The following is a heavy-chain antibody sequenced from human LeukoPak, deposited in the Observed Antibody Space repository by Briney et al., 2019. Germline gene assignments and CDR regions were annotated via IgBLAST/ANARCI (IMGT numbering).Heavy chain of an antibody. V-gene: IGHV1-2*02. CDR1: GYSFTDHY. CDR3: ARVAHGACRAFDF. J-gene: IGHJ4*02. CDR2: INPNNGVT. Sequence: ASVKVSCKASGYSFTDHYMHWVRQAPGQGLEWMGWINPNNGVTRYAQRFQGRVTLTRDTSISTANMELTMLTSDDTSVYYCARVAHGACRAFDFWGQGALITVSS. D-gene: IGHD2-21*02.